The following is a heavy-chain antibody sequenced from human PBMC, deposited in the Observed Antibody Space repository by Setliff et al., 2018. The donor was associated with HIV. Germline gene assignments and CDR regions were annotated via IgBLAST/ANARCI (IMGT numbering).Heavy chain of an antibody. CDR3: ARYGSGSYPLGDY. V-gene: IGHV5-51*01. J-gene: IGHJ4*02. Sequence: GESLRISCKGSGYSFSNYWIGWVRQMPGKGLEWMGIIYPGDSDTRYSPSFQGQVTISADNSISTAYLEWSSLKASDTAMYYCARYGSGSYPLGDYWGQGTLVTVSS. CDR2: IYPGDSDT. CDR1: GYSFSNYW. D-gene: IGHD3-10*01.